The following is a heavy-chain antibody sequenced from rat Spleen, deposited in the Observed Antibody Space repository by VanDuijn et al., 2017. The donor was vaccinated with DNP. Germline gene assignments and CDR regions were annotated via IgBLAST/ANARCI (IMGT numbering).Heavy chain of an antibody. J-gene: IGHJ2*01. Sequence: EVQLVESGGGLVQPGGSLKLSCTTSGFTFNNYDMAWVRQAPGKGLEWVASINTDGGSTYYPDPVKGRFTISRDNAENTVYLQMNSLRSEDTATYYCAYYYDGYYWGQGVMVTVSS. CDR2: INTDGGST. CDR3: AYYYDGYY. CDR1: GFTFNNYD. D-gene: IGHD1-12*03. V-gene: IGHV5S13*01.